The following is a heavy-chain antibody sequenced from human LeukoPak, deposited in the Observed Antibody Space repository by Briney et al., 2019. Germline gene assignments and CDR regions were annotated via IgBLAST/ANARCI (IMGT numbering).Heavy chain of an antibody. D-gene: IGHD3-3*01. CDR1: GGFFSGYY. CDR3: ARSAPYYDFWSGYYANDAFDI. V-gene: IGHV4-34*01. Sequence: SETLSLTCAVYGGFFSGYYWSWIRQPPGKGLEWIGEINHSGSTNYNPSLKSRVTISVDTSKNQFSLKLSSVTAADTAVYYCARSAPYYDFWSGYYANDAFDIWGQGTMVTVSS. J-gene: IGHJ3*02. CDR2: INHSGST.